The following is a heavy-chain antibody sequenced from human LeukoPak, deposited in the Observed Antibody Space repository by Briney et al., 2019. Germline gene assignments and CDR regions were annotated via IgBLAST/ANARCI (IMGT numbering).Heavy chain of an antibody. CDR3: ARRDCDSIKCRGSNWFDP. V-gene: IGHV4-4*07. Sequence: SETLSLTCTVSGGSISSYYWSWIRQPAGKGLEWIGRIYTSGSTNYNPSLKSRVTMSVDTSKNQFSLKLSSVTAADTAVYYCARRDCDSIKCRGSNWFDPWGQGTLVSVSS. CDR1: GGSISSYY. J-gene: IGHJ5*02. CDR2: IYTSGST. D-gene: IGHD3-22*01.